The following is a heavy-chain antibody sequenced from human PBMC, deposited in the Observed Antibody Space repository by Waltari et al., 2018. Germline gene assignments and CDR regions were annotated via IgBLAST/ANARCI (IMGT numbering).Heavy chain of an antibody. Sequence: QVQLVQSGAEVKKPGSSVKVSCKASGGTFSSYAISWVRQAPGQGLEWMGGIIPIFGTANYAQKCQGRVTITADESTSTAYMELSSLRSEDTAVYYCARGGDCGGDCSKDDAFDIWGQGTMVTVSS. V-gene: IGHV1-69*01. J-gene: IGHJ3*02. CDR2: IIPIFGTA. D-gene: IGHD2-21*02. CDR3: ARGGDCGGDCSKDDAFDI. CDR1: GGTFSSYA.